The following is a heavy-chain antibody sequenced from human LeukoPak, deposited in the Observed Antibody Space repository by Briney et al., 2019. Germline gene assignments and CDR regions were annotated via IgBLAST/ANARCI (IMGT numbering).Heavy chain of an antibody. V-gene: IGHV4-30-4*01. D-gene: IGHD3-10*01. Sequence: SETLSLTCTVSGGSISSGDYYWSWIRQPPGKGLEWIGYIYYSGSTYYNPSLKSRVTISVDTSKNQFSLKLSSVTAADTAVYYCARVNRFGELFGCFDYWGQGTLVTVSS. J-gene: IGHJ4*02. CDR3: ARVNRFGELFGCFDY. CDR1: GGSISSGDYY. CDR2: IYYSGST.